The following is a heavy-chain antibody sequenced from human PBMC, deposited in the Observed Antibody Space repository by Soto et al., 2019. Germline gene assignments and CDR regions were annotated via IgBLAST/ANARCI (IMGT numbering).Heavy chain of an antibody. Sequence: QLQLQESGPGLVKPSETLSLTCTVSGGSISSSSYYWGWIRQPPGKGLEWIGSIYYSGSTYYNPSLKSRVTISVDTSKNQFSLKLSSVTAADTAVYYCASARDGVPAAFDYWGQGTLVTVSS. V-gene: IGHV4-39*01. D-gene: IGHD6-13*01. CDR2: IYYSGST. CDR1: GGSISSSSYY. CDR3: ASARDGVPAAFDY. J-gene: IGHJ4*02.